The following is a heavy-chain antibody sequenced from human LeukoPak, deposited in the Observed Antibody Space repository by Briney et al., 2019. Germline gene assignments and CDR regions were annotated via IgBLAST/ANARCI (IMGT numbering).Heavy chain of an antibody. CDR2: ISSASNTI. J-gene: IGHJ5*02. CDR3: ARDGWFGDYNWFDP. CDR1: GFTFSSYS. V-gene: IGHV3-48*01. Sequence: GESLRLSCAASGFTFSSYSMNWVRQAPGKGLEWISYISSASNTIYYADSVKGRFTISRDNAKNSVHLQMNSLRAEDTAMYYCARDGWFGDYNWFDPWGQGTLVTVSS. D-gene: IGHD3-10*01.